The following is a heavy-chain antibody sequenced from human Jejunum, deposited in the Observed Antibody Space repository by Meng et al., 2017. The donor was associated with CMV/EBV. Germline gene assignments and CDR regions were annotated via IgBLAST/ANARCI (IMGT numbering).Heavy chain of an antibody. J-gene: IGHJ3*01. Sequence: SQFPFNSHGMNWVRQAPGKGLEWISYISVGSTVIYYADSVRGRFTISRDNAKNSLYLQMNSLRVENTAVYYCARGEYELLFGAFDVWGQGTMVTVSS. D-gene: IGHD3-10*01. CDR3: ARGEYELLFGAFDV. V-gene: IGHV3-48*04. CDR1: QFPFNSHG. CDR2: ISVGSTVI.